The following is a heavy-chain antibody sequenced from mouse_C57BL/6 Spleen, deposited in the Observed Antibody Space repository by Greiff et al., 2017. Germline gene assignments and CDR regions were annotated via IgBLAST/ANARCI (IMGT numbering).Heavy chain of an antibody. CDR2: IYPGDGDT. Sequence: VQLVESGPELVKPGASVKISCKASGYAFSSSWMNWVKQRPGKGLEWIGRIYPGDGDTNYNGKFKGKATLTADKSSSTAYMQLSSLTSEDSAVYFCARRKGYGNYWFAYWGQGTLVTVSA. CDR1: GYAFSSSW. V-gene: IGHV1-82*01. D-gene: IGHD2-1*01. CDR3: ARRKGYGNYWFAY. J-gene: IGHJ3*01.